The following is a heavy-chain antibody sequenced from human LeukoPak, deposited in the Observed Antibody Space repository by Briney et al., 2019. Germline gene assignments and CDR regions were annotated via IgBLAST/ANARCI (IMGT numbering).Heavy chain of an antibody. J-gene: IGHJ4*02. Sequence: GRSLRLSCAASGFTFSSYAMHWVRQAPGKGLEWVAVISYDGSNKYYADSVKGRFTISRDNSKNTLYLQMNSLRAEDTAVYYCARAGGSSWYLLNYWGQGTLVTVSS. CDR3: ARAGGSSWYLLNY. V-gene: IGHV3-30*04. CDR2: ISYDGSNK. D-gene: IGHD6-13*01. CDR1: GFTFSSYA.